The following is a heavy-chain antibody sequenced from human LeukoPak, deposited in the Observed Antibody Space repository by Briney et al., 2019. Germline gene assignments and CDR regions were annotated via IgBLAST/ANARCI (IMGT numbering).Heavy chain of an antibody. J-gene: IGHJ4*02. CDR2: IYHSGST. Sequence: PSETLSLTCAVSGGSISSGGYSWSWIRQPPGRGLEWIGYIYHSGSTYYNPSLKSRVTISVDRSKNQFSLKLSSVTAADTAVYYCARGVAANPWGQGTLVTVSS. V-gene: IGHV4-30-2*01. D-gene: IGHD2-15*01. CDR1: GGSISSGGYS. CDR3: ARGVAANP.